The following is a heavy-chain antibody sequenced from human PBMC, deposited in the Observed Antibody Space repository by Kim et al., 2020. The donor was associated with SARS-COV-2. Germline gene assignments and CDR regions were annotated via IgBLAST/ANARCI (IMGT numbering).Heavy chain of an antibody. V-gene: IGHV4-39*07. J-gene: IGHJ3*01. CDR3: ARDLASRGGSYYDGYA. CDR1: GGSIRSRSYF. Sequence: SETLSLTCSVSGGSIRSRSYFWGWIRQPPGKGLEWIGGVYDNGTSYSNPSLKNRVTISVDTSKNQFSLRLSSVTAADTAFYYCARDLASRGGSYYDGYA. D-gene: IGHD3-10*01. CDR2: VYDNGTS.